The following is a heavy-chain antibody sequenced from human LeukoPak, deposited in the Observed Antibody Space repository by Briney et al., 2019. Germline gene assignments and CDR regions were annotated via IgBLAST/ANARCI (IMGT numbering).Heavy chain of an antibody. J-gene: IGHJ3*02. V-gene: IGHV3-30*04. D-gene: IGHD6-19*01. Sequence: GGSLRLSCAASGFTFSSYAMHWVRQAPGKGLEWVAVISYDGSNKYYADSVKGRFTISRDNSKNTLYLQMNSLRAEDTAVYYCARDVAVAGTFLYAFDIWGQGTMVTVSS. CDR3: ARDVAVAGTFLYAFDI. CDR2: ISYDGSNK. CDR1: GFTFSSYA.